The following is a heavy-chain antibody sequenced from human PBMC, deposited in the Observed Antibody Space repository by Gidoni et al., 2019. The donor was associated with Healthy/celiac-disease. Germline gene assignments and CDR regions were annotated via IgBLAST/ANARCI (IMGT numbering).Heavy chain of an antibody. J-gene: IGHJ6*02. CDR3: ARDARHGGGMDV. Sequence: EVQLVESGGGLVQPGGSLSISGAASGFTFSSYWMHWVRQAPGKGLVWVSRINSDGSSTSYADSVKGRFTISRDNAKNTLYLQMNSLRAEDTAVYYCARDARHGGGMDVWGQGTTVTVSS. CDR1: GFTFSSYW. V-gene: IGHV3-74*01. D-gene: IGHD3-10*01. CDR2: INSDGSST.